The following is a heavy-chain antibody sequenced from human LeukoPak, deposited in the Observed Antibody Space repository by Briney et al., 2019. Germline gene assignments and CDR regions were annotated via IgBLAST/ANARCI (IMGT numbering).Heavy chain of an antibody. Sequence: GGSLRLSCAASGFSFRTYPFTWVRQAPGKGLEWVASISSSGNYLYYADSFKGRFTISRDTAKNSLYLQMNILRVEDTAVYYCARPETEGEISGAWGYWGQGTLVTVSS. V-gene: IGHV3-21*01. CDR2: ISSSGNYL. D-gene: IGHD3-16*01. CDR1: GFSFRTYP. CDR3: ARPETEGEISGAWGY. J-gene: IGHJ4*02.